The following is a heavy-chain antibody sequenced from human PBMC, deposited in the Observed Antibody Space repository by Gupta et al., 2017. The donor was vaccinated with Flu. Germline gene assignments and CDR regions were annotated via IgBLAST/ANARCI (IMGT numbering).Heavy chain of an antibody. Sequence: EMQLVESGGGLVQPGGSLRLSCAASGFTFSSYWMTWVRHLPGKGLEWVANIKNDGSEKYYVDSVKGRFTISRDNAKNSLFLQMNSLRVEDTAIYYCARTLWTSYGGSWGQGTLVTVSS. CDR2: IKNDGSEK. V-gene: IGHV3-7*01. CDR1: GFTFSSYW. J-gene: IGHJ5*02. D-gene: IGHD3-16*01. CDR3: ARTLWTSYGGS.